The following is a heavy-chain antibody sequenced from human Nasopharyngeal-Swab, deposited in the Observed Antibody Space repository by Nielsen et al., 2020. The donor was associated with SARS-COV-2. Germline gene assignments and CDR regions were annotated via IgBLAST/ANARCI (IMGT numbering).Heavy chain of an antibody. D-gene: IGHD6-19*01. CDR3: AKDNGAGTFYYYYGMDV. J-gene: IGHJ6*02. CDR1: GFTFSNYA. CDR2: ITYSGIST. Sequence: GESLKISCAASGFTFSNYAMNWVRQAPGKGLEWVSVITYSGISTYYADSVKGRFTISRDNAKNSLYLQMNSLRAEDTALYYCAKDNGAGTFYYYYGMDVWGQGTTVTVSS. V-gene: IGHV3-23*01.